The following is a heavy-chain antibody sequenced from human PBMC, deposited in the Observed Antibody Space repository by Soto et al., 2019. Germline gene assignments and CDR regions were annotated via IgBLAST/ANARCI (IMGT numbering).Heavy chain of an antibody. CDR1: GGSITNYY. CDR3: VGGLSEWGRIGF. J-gene: IGHJ4*02. V-gene: IGHV4-59*01. CDR2: MYYSGNT. Sequence: SETLSLTCTVSGGSITNYYWSWIRQPPGKRLEYIGYMYYSGNTYYNPSLKSRVTISGDASKNQFSLKLRSVTAADTAVYYCVGGLSEWGRIGFWGQGTLVTVSS. D-gene: IGHD3-3*01.